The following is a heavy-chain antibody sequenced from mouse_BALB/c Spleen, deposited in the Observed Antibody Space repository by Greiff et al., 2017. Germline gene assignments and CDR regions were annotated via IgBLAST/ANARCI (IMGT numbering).Heavy chain of an antibody. D-gene: IGHD2-4*01. CDR1: GFTFSSYT. V-gene: IGHV5-6-4*01. CDR3: TRSCMITRGPFDY. J-gene: IGHJ2*01. Sequence: EVKLVESGGGLVKPGGSLKLSCAASGFTFSSYTMSWVRQTPEKRLEWVATISSGGSYTYYPDSVKGRFTISRDNAKNTLYLQMSSLKSEDTAMYYCTRSCMITRGPFDYWGQGTTLTVSS. CDR2: ISSGGSYT.